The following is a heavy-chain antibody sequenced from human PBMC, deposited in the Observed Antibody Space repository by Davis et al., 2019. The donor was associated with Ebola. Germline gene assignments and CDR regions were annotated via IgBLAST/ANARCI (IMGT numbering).Heavy chain of an antibody. D-gene: IGHD2-2*01. V-gene: IGHV4-59*08. CDR1: GGSISSYY. CDR3: ARHGCSSTSCYWGVYYYYMDV. J-gene: IGHJ6*03. CDR2: IYYSGST. Sequence: PGGSLSLTCTVSGGSISSYYWSWIRQPPGKGLEWIGYIYYSGSTNYNPSLKSRVTISVDTSKNQFSLKLSSVTAADTAVYYCARHGCSSTSCYWGVYYYYMDVWGKGTTVTVSS.